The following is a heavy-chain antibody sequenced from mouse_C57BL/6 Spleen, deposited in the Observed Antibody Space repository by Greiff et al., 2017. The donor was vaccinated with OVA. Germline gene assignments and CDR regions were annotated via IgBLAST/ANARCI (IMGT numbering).Heavy chain of an antibody. CDR2: IDPSDSET. CDR3: ARRASYWYFDV. J-gene: IGHJ1*03. Sequence: VQLQQPGAELVRPGSSVKLSCKASGYTFTIYWMHWVKQRPIQGLEWIGNIDPSDSETHYNQKFKDKATLTVDKSSSTAYMQLSSLTSEDSAVYYCARRASYWYFDVWGTGTTVTVSS. CDR1: GYTFTIYW. D-gene: IGHD3-1*01. V-gene: IGHV1-52*01.